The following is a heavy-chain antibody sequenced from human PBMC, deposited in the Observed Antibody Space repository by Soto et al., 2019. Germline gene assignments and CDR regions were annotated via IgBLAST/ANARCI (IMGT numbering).Heavy chain of an antibody. Sequence: QVQLVQSGAEVKKPGSSVKVSCKASGGTFSSYAISWVRQAPGQGLEWMGGIIPIFGTANYAQKFQGRVTITADESTSTAYMVLSSLRSEDTAVYYCARGITTVVTYYYYYGMDVWGQGTTVTVSS. D-gene: IGHD4-17*01. V-gene: IGHV1-69*12. CDR3: ARGITTVVTYYYYYGMDV. CDR1: GGTFSSYA. J-gene: IGHJ6*02. CDR2: IIPIFGTA.